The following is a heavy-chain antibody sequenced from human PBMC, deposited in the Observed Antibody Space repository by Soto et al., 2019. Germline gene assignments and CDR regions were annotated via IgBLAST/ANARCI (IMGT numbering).Heavy chain of an antibody. CDR3: ARPADSSGYGFLAVAGAFDI. Sequence: PSETLSLTCTVSGGSISSYYWSWIRQPPGKGLDWIGYIYYSGSTNYNPSLKSRVTISVDTSKNQFSLKLSSVTAADTAVYYCARPADSSGYGFLAVAGAFDIWGQGTMVTVSS. D-gene: IGHD6-19*01. J-gene: IGHJ3*02. CDR2: IYYSGST. V-gene: IGHV4-59*08. CDR1: GGSISSYY.